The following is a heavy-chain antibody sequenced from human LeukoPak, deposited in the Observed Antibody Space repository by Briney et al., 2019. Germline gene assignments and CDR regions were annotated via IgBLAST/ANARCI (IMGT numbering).Heavy chain of an antibody. Sequence: ASVKVSCKASGYTFTGYHIHWVRQAPGQGLEWMGWINPDSGGTNYAQNFQGWVTMTRDTSISTVYMELSRLKSDDTAVYYRARGDPAVSLDYWGQGTLVTVSS. J-gene: IGHJ4*02. CDR2: INPDSGGT. D-gene: IGHD6-19*01. CDR3: ARGDPAVSLDY. V-gene: IGHV1-2*04. CDR1: GYTFTGYH.